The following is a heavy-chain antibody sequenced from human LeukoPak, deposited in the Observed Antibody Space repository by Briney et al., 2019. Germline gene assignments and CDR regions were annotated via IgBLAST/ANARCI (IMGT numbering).Heavy chain of an antibody. CDR3: ARDSTGNWGGDSFDV. D-gene: IGHD7-27*01. CDR2: IRYDGSNK. CDR1: GFTFRSYG. Sequence: PGGSLRLSCAASGFTFRSYGMHWVRQAPGKGLEWVAFIRYDGSNKYYADSVKGRFTISRDNSKNTLYLQMNSLRAEDTAVYYCARDSTGNWGGDSFDVWGQGTMVTVSS. J-gene: IGHJ3*01. V-gene: IGHV3-30*02.